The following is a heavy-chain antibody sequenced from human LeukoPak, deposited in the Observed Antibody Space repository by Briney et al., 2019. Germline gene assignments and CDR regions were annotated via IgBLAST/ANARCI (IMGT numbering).Heavy chain of an antibody. CDR2: IWYDGSNK. Sequence: GRSLRLSCVASGFTFSSYGMHWVRQAPGKGLEWVAVIWYDGSNKYYADSVKGRFTISRDNSKNTLYLQMNSLRAEDTAVHYCARGYYDSSGYAPPNYWGQGTLVTVSS. D-gene: IGHD3-22*01. CDR1: GFTFSSYG. CDR3: ARGYYDSSGYAPPNY. J-gene: IGHJ4*02. V-gene: IGHV3-33*01.